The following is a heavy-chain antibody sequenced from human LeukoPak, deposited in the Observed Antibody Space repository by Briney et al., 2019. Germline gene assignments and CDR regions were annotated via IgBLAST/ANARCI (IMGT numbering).Heavy chain of an antibody. CDR1: RFNFNDYY. J-gene: IGHJ4*02. CDR2: ISSSGTPI. CDR3: ARDQGSRNY. V-gene: IGHV3-11*01. Sequence: GGSLRLSCAASRFNFNDYYMTWIRQAPGKGLEWVSYISSSGTPIYYADSVKGRFTISRDNAKNSLYLQMNNLRAEDTAVYYCARDQGSRNYWGQGTLVTVSS. D-gene: IGHD2-15*01.